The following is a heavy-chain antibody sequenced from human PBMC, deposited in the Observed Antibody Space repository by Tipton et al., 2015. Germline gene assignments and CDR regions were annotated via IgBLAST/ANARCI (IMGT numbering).Heavy chain of an antibody. V-gene: IGHV4-59*01. Sequence: TLFLTCTVSGGSITTYYWTWIRQPPGKGLEWIGYISYSGTTNYNPSLNNRVTISADTSRNQFSLRLTSVTTADTAVYYCARARGRHGGLFDSWGQGILVTVSS. J-gene: IGHJ4*02. D-gene: IGHD4-23*01. CDR3: ARARGRHGGLFDS. CDR2: ISYSGTT. CDR1: GGSITTYY.